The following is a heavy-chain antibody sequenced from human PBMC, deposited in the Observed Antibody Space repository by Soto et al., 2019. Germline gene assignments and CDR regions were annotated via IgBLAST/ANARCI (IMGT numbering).Heavy chain of an antibody. J-gene: IGHJ6*01. Sequence: ASVKVSRKASGSTFASYYMHWVRQAPGQGLEWMGIINPSGGSTSYAQKFQGRATMTRDTSTSTVYMELSRPRSEDTAVYYYARNKAYSDFWSGYYYYYYYGRCVWGHGTTVPVAS. CDR1: GSTFASYY. CDR3: ARNKAYSDFWSGYYYYYYYGRCV. CDR2: INPSGGST. D-gene: IGHD3-3*01. V-gene: IGHV1-46*01.